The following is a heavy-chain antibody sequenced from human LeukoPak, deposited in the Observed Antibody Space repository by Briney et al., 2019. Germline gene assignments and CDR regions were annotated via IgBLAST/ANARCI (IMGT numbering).Heavy chain of an antibody. J-gene: IGHJ4*02. V-gene: IGHV1-2*06. CDR1: GYTFTGYY. CDR3: ARAEIVGAAYLFDY. D-gene: IGHD1-26*01. CDR2: INPNSGGT. Sequence: ASVKVSCKASGYTFTGYYMHWVRQAPGQGLEWMGRINPNSGGTNYAQKFQGRVTMTRDTSISTAYMELSRLRSEDTAVYYCARAEIVGAAYLFDYWGQGTLVTVSS.